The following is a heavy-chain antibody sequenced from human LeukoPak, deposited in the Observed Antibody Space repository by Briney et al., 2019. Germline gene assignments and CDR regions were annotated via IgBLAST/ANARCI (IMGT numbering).Heavy chain of an antibody. CDR2: ISYDGSNK. Sequence: PGRSLRLSCAAAGFTFSSYGMHWVRQAPGKGLEWLAVISYDGSNKYYADSVKGRFTISRDNSKNTLYLQMNSLRAEDTAVYYCAKDRKVAAWGQGTLVTVSS. J-gene: IGHJ5*02. V-gene: IGHV3-30*18. CDR1: GFTFSSYG. CDR3: AKDRKVAA. D-gene: IGHD6-19*01.